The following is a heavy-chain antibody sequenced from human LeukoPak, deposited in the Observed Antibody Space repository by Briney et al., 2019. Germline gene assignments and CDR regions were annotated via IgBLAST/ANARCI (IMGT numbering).Heavy chain of an antibody. D-gene: IGHD3-10*01. CDR1: GGSFSGYY. CDR2: INHSGST. J-gene: IGHJ6*03. V-gene: IGHV4-34*01. CDR3: ASTYGSGSYFYYYYYMDV. Sequence: KTSETPSLTCAVYGGSFSGYYWSWIRQPPGKGLEWIGEINHSGSTNYNPSLKSRVTISVDTSKNQFSLKLSSVTAADTAVYYCASTYGSGSYFYYYYYMDVWGKGTTVTVSS.